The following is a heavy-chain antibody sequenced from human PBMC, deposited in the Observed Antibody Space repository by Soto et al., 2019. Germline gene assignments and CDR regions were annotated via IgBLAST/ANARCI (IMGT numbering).Heavy chain of an antibody. CDR1: GYTFTGYY. Sequence: ASVKVSCKASGYTFTGYYMHWVRQAPGQGLEWMGWINPNSGGTSYAQKFQGWVTMTRDTSISTAYMELSRLRSDDTAVYYCARGWNDVYYYFDYWGQGTLVTVSS. D-gene: IGHD1-1*01. J-gene: IGHJ4*02. CDR3: ARGWNDVYYYFDY. CDR2: INPNSGGT. V-gene: IGHV1-2*04.